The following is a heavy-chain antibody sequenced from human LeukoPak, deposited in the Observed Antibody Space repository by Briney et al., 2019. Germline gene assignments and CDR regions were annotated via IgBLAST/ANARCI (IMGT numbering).Heavy chain of an antibody. Sequence: LRLSCAASGFTFSDYYMSWIRQHPGKGLEWIGYIYYSGSTYYNPSLKSRVTISVDTSKNQFSLKLSSVTAADTAVYYCARASRGGKAGNFDYWGQGTLVTVSS. V-gene: IGHV4-31*02. CDR2: IYYSGST. D-gene: IGHD4-23*01. J-gene: IGHJ4*02. CDR3: ARASRGGKAGNFDY. CDR1: GFTFSDYY.